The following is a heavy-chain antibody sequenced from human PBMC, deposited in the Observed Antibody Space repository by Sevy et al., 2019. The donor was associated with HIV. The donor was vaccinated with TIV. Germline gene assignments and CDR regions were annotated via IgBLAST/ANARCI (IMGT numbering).Heavy chain of an antibody. CDR2: ISGNGGST. CDR1: GFTFSSYA. J-gene: IGHJ4*02. V-gene: IGHV3-23*01. Sequence: GGSLRLSCAASGFTFSSYAMSWVRQAPGKGLEWVSAISGNGGSTYYAYSVKGRFTISSDDSKNTLYLQMNSLRAVDMAVYYCAKDGSAYSSSWYAAPHYFDYWGQGTLVTVSS. D-gene: IGHD6-13*01. CDR3: AKDGSAYSSSWYAAPHYFDY.